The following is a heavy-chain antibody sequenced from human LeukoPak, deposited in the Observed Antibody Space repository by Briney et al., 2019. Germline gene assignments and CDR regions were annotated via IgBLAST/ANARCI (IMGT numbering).Heavy chain of an antibody. CDR1: GFTFSSY. V-gene: IGHV4-34*01. J-gene: IGHJ6*02. CDR3: ASRYSHYYYGMDV. D-gene: IGHD2-21*01. CDR2: INHSGST. Sequence: AGGSLRLSCAASGFTFSSYWSWIRQPPGKGLEWIGEINHSGSTNYNPSLKSRVTISVDTSKNQFSLKLSSVTAADTAVYYCASRYSHYYYGMDVWGQGTTVTVSS.